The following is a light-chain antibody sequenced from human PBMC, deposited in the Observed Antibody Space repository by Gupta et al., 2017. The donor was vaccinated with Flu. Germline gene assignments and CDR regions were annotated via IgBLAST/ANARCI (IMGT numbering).Light chain of an antibody. CDR2: DDE. CDR3: QGGETAADNWL. V-gene: IGLV3-21*02. CDR1: RNGSED. J-gene: IGLJ3*02. Sequence: GSMARKDGGGNRNGSEDVDGYQQEPGKAPVLVLYDDEVRHAGRPVRFCGSGSGNTDTVTMRRVGAGDEADYYCQGGETAADNWLFGAGTKLTVV.